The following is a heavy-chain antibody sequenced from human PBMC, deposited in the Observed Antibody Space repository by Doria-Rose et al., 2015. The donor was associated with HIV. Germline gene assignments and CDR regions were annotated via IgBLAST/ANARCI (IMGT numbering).Heavy chain of an antibody. V-gene: IGHV2-26*01. CDR2: IFSDDER. CDR1: GVSLSSPGMG. Sequence: QVQLVQSGPVLVKSTETLTLTCTVSGVSLSSPGMGVSWIRQPPGKALEWLANIFSDDERSYKTSLMSRLTISRGTSKSQVVLTMTDMDPVDTATYYCARIKSSRWYHKYYFDFWGQGTLVIVSA. CDR3: ARIKSSRWYHKYYFDF. J-gene: IGHJ4*02. D-gene: IGHD6-13*01.